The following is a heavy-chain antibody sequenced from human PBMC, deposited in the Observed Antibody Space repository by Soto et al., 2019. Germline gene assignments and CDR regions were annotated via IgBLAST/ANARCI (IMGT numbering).Heavy chain of an antibody. J-gene: IGHJ4*02. CDR2: INIHIGNA. V-gene: IGHV1-18*01. Sequence: QVQLVQSGAEVKKPGASLQVSCRASGYTFTSYGIAWVRQAPGHGLEGLGWINIHIGNANFAQKVQGRVIMTTDTSTNTACTELTSLRSDDTAVYYCARVGVYHSGGTGYMAYFDYWGQGTLVIVSS. CDR1: GYTFTSYG. CDR3: ARVGVYHSGGTGYMAYFDY. D-gene: IGHD2-15*01.